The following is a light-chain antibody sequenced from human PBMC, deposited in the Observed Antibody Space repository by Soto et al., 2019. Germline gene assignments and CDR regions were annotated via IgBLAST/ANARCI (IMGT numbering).Light chain of an antibody. Sequence: SALTQPASVSGSPGQSIAISCTGTSSDIGGYDFVSWYQQHPGKVPKLVIYDVNNRPSGVSDRFSGSKSGNTASLTISGLQAEDEAHYYCSSYTGSNTEVFGGGTKLTVL. J-gene: IGLJ2*01. CDR3: SSYTGSNTEV. CDR2: DVN. V-gene: IGLV2-14*03. CDR1: SSDIGGYDF.